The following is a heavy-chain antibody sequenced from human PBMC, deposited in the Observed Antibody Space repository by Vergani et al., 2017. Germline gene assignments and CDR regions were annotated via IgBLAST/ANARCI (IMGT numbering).Heavy chain of an antibody. D-gene: IGHD4-11*01. J-gene: IGHJ3*02. V-gene: IGHV3-11*01. CDR1: GFSFSDHY. CDR2: ISNSGNTI. CDR3: ARDHRDYNNSPGTCDI. Sequence: QVQLVESGGGLVKPGGSLRLSCAASGFSFSDHYMTWIRQAPGKGLEWVSYISNSGNTIEYADSVKGRFSISRDNAKSSLFLQMDSLRAEDTAVYYCARDHRDYNNSPGTCDIWGQGSMVTVSS.